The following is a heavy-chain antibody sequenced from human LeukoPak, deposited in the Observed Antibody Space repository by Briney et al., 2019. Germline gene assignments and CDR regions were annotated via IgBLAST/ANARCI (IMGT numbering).Heavy chain of an antibody. CDR3: ARDRITMVRGVIGYYYYGMDV. V-gene: IGHV6-1*01. CDR1: GDSFSSNSAA. J-gene: IGHJ6*02. Sequence: SQTLSLTCAISGDSFSSNSAAWNWLRQSPSRGLEWLGRTYYKSKLYNDYAVSVKSRITINPDTSKNQFSPQLNSVTPEDTAVYYCARDRITMVRGVIGYYYYGMDVWGQGTTVTVSS. CDR2: TYYKSKLYN. D-gene: IGHD3-10*01.